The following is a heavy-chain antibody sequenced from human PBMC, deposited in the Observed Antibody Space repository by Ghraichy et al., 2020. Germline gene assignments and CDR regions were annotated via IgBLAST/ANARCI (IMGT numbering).Heavy chain of an antibody. J-gene: IGHJ6*02. V-gene: IGHV3-43*02. CDR3: AKDILIAVAGSLYYYYGMDV. CDR2: ISGDGGST. CDR1: GFTFDDYA. D-gene: IGHD6-19*01. Sequence: GGSLRLSCAASGFTFDDYAMHWVRQAPGKGLEWVSLISGDGGSTYYADSVKGRFTISRDNSKNSLYLQMNSLRTEDTALYYCAKDILIAVAGSLYYYYGMDVWGQGTTVTVSS.